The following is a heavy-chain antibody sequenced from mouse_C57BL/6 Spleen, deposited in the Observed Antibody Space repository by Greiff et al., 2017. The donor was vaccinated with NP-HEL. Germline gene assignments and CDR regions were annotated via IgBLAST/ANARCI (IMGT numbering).Heavy chain of an antibody. CDR2: LPPFICCR. V-gene: IGHV1-54*01. CDR1: FTFYPPSF. J-gene: IGHJ1*03. D-gene: IGHD1-1*01. Sequence: VKLQESGAELVLPFYEGKGEGKESFTFYPPSFLSFFPPLPFPFLSFLFFLPPFICCRNYNEKFKGKATLTADKSSSTAYMQLSSLTSEDSAVYFCARDRYYGSPYWYFDVWGTGTTVTVSS. CDR3: ARDRYYGSPYWYFDV.